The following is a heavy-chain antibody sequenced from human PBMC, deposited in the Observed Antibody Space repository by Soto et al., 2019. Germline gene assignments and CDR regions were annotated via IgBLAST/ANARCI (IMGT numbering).Heavy chain of an antibody. CDR1: GFTFSSYG. D-gene: IGHD3-10*01. CDR3: AKDQVYGSGSYPPDIAFDI. V-gene: IGHV3-30*18. CDR2: ISYDGSNK. J-gene: IGHJ3*02. Sequence: PGGSLRLSWSASGFTFSSYGMHWVRKAPGEGLEGVAVISYDGSNKYYADSVKGRFTISRDNSKNTLYLQMNSLRAEDTAVYYCAKDQVYGSGSYPPDIAFDIWGQGKMVTVSS.